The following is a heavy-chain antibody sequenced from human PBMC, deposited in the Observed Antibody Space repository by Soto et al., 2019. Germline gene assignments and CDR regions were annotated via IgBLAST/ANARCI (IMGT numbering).Heavy chain of an antibody. J-gene: IGHJ5*02. CDR2: INPNNGNT. CDR1: GYTFNSYG. V-gene: IGHV1-18*01. D-gene: IGHD3-22*01. CDR3: ARDVGYYYDSSGYYGVWWFDP. Sequence: ASVKVSCKASGYTFNSYGISWVRQAPGQGLEWMGWINPNNGNTKYAQKVQGRVTMTTDTSTSTAYMELRSLRSDDTAVYYCARDVGYYYDSSGYYGVWWFDPWG.